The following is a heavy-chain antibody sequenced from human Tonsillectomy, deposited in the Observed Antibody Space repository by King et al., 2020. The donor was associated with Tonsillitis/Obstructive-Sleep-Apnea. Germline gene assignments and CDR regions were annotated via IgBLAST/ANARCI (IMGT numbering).Heavy chain of an antibody. CDR2: IKSDGSIT. CDR1: GFTFSSYW. Sequence: VQLVESGGGLVQPGGSLRLSCAASGFTFSSYWMHWVRQAPGKGLVWVSRIKSDGSITSYADSGKGRFTISRDNAKNTLYLHMNSLRAEDTAVYYCVRTDGSSPLKAFDIWGQGTMVTVSS. D-gene: IGHD6-6*01. V-gene: IGHV3-74*02. CDR3: VRTDGSSPLKAFDI. J-gene: IGHJ3*02.